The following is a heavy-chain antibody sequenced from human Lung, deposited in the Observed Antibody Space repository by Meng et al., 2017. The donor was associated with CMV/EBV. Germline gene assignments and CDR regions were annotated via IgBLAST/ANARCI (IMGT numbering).Heavy chain of an antibody. Sequence: GLVRPRQTLYLPWAVSGDIVSSNSAAWHWIRQSPSRGLEWLGRTYYRSKWYHEYAVSVKSRITISPDTPKNQFSLQLNSMTPEDTAVYYCARGINGGCGDWGQGTLVTVSS. D-gene: IGHD4-23*01. CDR2: TYYRSKWYH. J-gene: IGHJ4*02. CDR3: ARGINGGCGD. V-gene: IGHV6-1*02. CDR1: GDIVSSNSAA.